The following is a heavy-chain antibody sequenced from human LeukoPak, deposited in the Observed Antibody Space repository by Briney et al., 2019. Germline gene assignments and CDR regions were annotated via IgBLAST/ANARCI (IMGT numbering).Heavy chain of an antibody. CDR3: ARWVTTEYYFDY. CDR2: IYHSGST. V-gene: IGHV4-30-2*01. CDR1: GGSISSGGYS. D-gene: IGHD4-17*01. Sequence: PSQTLSLTCAVSGGSISSGGYSWSWLRQPPGTGLEWIGYIYHSGSTYYNPSLKSRVTISVDRSKNQFSLKLSSVTAADTAVYYCARWVTTEYYFDYWGQGTLVTVSS. J-gene: IGHJ4*02.